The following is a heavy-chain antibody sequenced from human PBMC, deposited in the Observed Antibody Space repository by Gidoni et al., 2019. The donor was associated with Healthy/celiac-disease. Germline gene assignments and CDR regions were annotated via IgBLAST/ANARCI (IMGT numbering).Heavy chain of an antibody. CDR1: GGSFSSGGYY. CDR2: IYHSGST. Sequence: QVQLQESRAGLVKPSQNLSPICTVSGGSFSSGGYYWSWIRQHPGKGLEWIGYIYHSGSTYYNPSLKSRVTISVDTSKNQFSLKLSSVTAADTAVYYCARDRTHVPYYMDVWGKGTTVTVSS. CDR3: ARDRTHVPYYMDV. V-gene: IGHV4-31*03. J-gene: IGHJ6*03.